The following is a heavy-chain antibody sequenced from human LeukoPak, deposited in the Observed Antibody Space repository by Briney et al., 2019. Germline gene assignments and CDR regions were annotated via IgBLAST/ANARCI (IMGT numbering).Heavy chain of an antibody. D-gene: IGHD2-21*02. Sequence: GGSLRLSCAASGFTFSNAYMNWVRQAPGKGLEWVGRIKPKTDGETTEYAAPVKDRFSISRDDSKNTLYLQMNSLKTEDTAVYYCTTGAMTSRTLWGQGTLVTVSS. V-gene: IGHV3-15*07. J-gene: IGHJ4*02. CDR3: TTGAMTSRTL. CDR1: GFTFSNAY. CDR2: IKPKTDGETT.